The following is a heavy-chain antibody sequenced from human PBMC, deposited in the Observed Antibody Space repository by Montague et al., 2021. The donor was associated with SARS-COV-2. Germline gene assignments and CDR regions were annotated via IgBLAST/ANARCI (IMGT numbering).Heavy chain of an antibody. Sequence: SETLSLTCTVSGASVASGNFYWSWIRQPPGKGLEWIGYMYYTGHTNYNPSLESRVTMPVDPSKNQFSLTLTTVTAADTAVYYCAREFEGYFDLWGRGTLVVVSS. CDR3: AREFEGYFDL. J-gene: IGHJ2*01. CDR2: MYYTGHT. V-gene: IGHV4-61*01. CDR1: GASVASGNFY. D-gene: IGHD3-10*01.